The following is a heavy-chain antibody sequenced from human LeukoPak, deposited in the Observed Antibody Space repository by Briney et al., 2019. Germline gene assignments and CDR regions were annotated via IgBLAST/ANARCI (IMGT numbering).Heavy chain of an antibody. CDR3: ARRASGSPLDY. CDR2: IYYSGST. D-gene: IGHD1-26*01. CDR1: GGSISSYY. Sequence: SETLSLTCTVSGGSISSYYWSWIRQPPGKGLEWIGYIYYSGSTNYNPSLKSRVTISVDTSKNQFSLKLSSVTAADTAVYYCARRASGSPLDYWGQGTLVTVSS. J-gene: IGHJ4*02. V-gene: IGHV4-59*01.